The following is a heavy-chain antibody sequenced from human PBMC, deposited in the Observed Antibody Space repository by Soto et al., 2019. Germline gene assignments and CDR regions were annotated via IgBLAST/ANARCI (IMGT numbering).Heavy chain of an antibody. CDR2: IYHSGTT. CDR1: GGSISSLNW. V-gene: IGHV4-4*02. J-gene: IGHJ2*01. D-gene: IGHD2-8*02. CDR3: VRAREFCTGNYCGQLLVDL. Sequence: QVQLQESGPGLVKPSGTLSLTCAVSGGSISSLNWWSWVRQPPGKGLEWIGEIYHSGTTHYNPSLKSRVTISVDKSKNQFSLNLSSVTAADTAVYYCVRAREFCTGNYCGQLLVDLWGRGTLVTVSS.